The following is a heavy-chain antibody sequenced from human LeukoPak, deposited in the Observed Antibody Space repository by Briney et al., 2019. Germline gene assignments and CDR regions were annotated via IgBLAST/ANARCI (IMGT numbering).Heavy chain of an antibody. CDR3: AKERQPALTGSIPFFDY. V-gene: IGHV3-23*01. Sequence: PGGSLKLSCAASGFSFSSYAMSWVRQAPGKGLEWVSSISGSGDNTYYADSVKGRFTISRDNSKNTLYLQMNSLRAEDTAVYYCAKERQPALTGSIPFFDYWGQGTLVTVSS. CDR1: GFSFSSYA. D-gene: IGHD3-9*01. J-gene: IGHJ4*02. CDR2: ISGSGDNT.